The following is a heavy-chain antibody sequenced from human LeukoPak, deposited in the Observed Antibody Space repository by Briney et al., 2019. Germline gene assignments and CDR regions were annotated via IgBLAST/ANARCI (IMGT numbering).Heavy chain of an antibody. CDR2: LYSSGST. CDR3: ARDARPGGFDY. CDR1: GGSISSYY. D-gene: IGHD4-23*01. V-gene: IGHV4-59*01. J-gene: IGHJ4*02. Sequence: SETLSLTCTVSGGSISSYYWSWIRQPPGKGLEWIGYLYSSGSTKYNPSLRGRVTISVDTSKNQFSLKLSSVTTADTAVDYCARDARPGGFDYWGQGTLVNVSS.